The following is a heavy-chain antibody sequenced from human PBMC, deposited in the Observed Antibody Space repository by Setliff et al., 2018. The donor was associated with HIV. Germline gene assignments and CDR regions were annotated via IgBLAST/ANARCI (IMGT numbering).Heavy chain of an antibody. CDR2: IYHGGSS. D-gene: IGHD6-13*01. CDR1: GGSISSNNW. J-gene: IGHJ6*03. V-gene: IGHV4-4*02. CDR3: ARHRDPPGSSWIFYYYYMDL. Sequence: LSLTCAVSGGSISSNNWWSWVRQPPGKGLEWIGSIYHGGSSYYNPSLKSRVKISVDTSRNQISLRLSSVTAADTGVYYCARHRDPPGSSWIFYYYYMDLWGAGTTVTVSS.